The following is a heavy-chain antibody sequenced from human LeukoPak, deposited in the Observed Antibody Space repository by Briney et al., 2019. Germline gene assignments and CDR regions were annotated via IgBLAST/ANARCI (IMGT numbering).Heavy chain of an antibody. CDR2: IKQDGSEK. J-gene: IGHJ4*02. D-gene: IGHD2-15*01. Sequence: GGSLRLSCAASGFTFSSYWMSWVRQAPGKGLEWVANIKQDGSEKYYVDSVKGRFTISRDNAKNSLYLQMNSLGAEDTAVYYCARGLVVVAATLGYWGQGTLVTVSS. CDR1: GFTFSSYW. CDR3: ARGLVVVAATLGY. V-gene: IGHV3-7*01.